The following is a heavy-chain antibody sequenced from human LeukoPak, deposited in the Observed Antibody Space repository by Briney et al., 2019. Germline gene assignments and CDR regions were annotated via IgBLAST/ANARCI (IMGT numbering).Heavy chain of an antibody. J-gene: IGHJ5*02. D-gene: IGHD1-7*01. CDR3: ARVDWNFVAGWFDP. CDR1: GFTFSSYW. V-gene: IGHV3-74*01. CDR2: INSDGSST. Sequence: GGSLRLSCAASGFTFSSYWMHWVRQAPGKGLVWVSRINSDGSSTSYADSVKGRFTSSRDNARNTLYLQMNSLRAEDTAVYYCARVDWNFVAGWFDPWGQGTLVTVSS.